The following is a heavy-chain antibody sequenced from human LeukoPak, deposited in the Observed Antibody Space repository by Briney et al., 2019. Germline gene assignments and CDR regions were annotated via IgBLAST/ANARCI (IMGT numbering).Heavy chain of an antibody. Sequence: GGSLRLSCAASGFTFSSYSMNWVRQAPGKGLEWVSSISSSSSYIYYADSVKGRFTISRDNAKNSLYLQMNSLRAEDTAVYYCARDGGYYDSSGYRRGDYWGQGTLVTVSS. CDR3: ARDGGYYDSSGYRRGDY. CDR1: GFTFSSYS. D-gene: IGHD3-22*01. J-gene: IGHJ4*02. V-gene: IGHV3-21*01. CDR2: ISSSSSYI.